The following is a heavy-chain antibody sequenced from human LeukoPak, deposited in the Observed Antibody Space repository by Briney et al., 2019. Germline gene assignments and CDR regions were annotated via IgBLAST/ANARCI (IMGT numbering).Heavy chain of an antibody. CDR3: AKDSIVVVRIFDY. J-gene: IGHJ4*02. CDR2: ISGSGGST. D-gene: IGHD3-22*01. Sequence: GGSLRLSCAASGFTFSSYAMSWVRQAPGKGLEWVLAISGSGGSTYYADSVKGRFTISRDNSKNTLYLQMNSLRAKDTAVYYCAKDSIVVVRIFDYWGQGTLVTVSS. CDR1: GFTFSSYA. V-gene: IGHV3-23*01.